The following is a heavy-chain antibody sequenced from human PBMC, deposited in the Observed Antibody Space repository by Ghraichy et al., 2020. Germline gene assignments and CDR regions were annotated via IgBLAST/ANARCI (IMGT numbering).Heavy chain of an antibody. J-gene: IGHJ4*02. CDR1: GGSISSSSYY. CDR2: IYYSGST. CDR3: ARLPAGMCDY. V-gene: IGHV4-39*01. Sequence: SETLSLTCTVSGGSISSSSYYWGWIRQPPGKGLEWIGSIYYSGSTYYNPSLKSRVTISVDTSKNQFSLKLSSVTAADTAVYYCARLPAGMCDYWGQGTLVTVSS. D-gene: IGHD6-13*01.